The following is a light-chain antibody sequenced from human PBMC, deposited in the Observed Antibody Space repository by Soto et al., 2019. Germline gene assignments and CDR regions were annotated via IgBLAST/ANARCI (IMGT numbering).Light chain of an antibody. CDR3: QQRSDWPPWT. J-gene: IGKJ1*01. V-gene: IGKV3-11*01. Sequence: EIVLTQSPGTLSLSPVERATLTCRTSQSVSSNYLAWYQQKPGQAPRLLIYDASNRATGIPARFSGSGSGTDFTLTISSLEPEDFAVYYCQQRSDWPPWTFGQGTKVDNK. CDR2: DAS. CDR1: QSVSSNY.